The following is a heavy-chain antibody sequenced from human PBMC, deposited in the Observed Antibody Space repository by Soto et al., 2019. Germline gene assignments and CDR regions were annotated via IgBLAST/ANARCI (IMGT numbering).Heavy chain of an antibody. Sequence: QVQLVQSGAEVKKPGSSVKVSCKASGGTFSSYTISWVRQAPGQGLEWMGRIIPILGIANYAQKFQGRVTITADKAXSXDYRELSSLRSEDTAVYYCARSYYYGSGSYSYYFDYWGQGTLVTVSS. J-gene: IGHJ4*02. CDR3: ARSYYYGSGSYSYYFDY. CDR2: IIPILGIA. D-gene: IGHD3-10*01. CDR1: GGTFSSYT. V-gene: IGHV1-69*02.